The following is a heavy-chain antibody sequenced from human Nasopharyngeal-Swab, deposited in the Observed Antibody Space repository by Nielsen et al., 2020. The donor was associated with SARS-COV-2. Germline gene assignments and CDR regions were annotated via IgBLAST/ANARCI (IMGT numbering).Heavy chain of an antibody. CDR3: AKWAKYSSGWATGYY. CDR2: ISGSGGST. V-gene: IGHV3-23*01. J-gene: IGHJ4*02. CDR1: GFTFSSYA. D-gene: IGHD6-19*01. Sequence: GGSLRLSCAASGFTFSSYAMSWVRQAPGKGLEWASAISGSGGSTYYADSVKGRFTISRDNSKNTLYLQMNSLRAEDTAVYYCAKWAKYSSGWATGYYWGQGTLVTVSS.